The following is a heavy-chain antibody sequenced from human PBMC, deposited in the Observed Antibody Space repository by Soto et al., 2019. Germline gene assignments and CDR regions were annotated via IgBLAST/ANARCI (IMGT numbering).Heavy chain of an antibody. J-gene: IGHJ3*02. CDR2: FDPEDGET. Sequence: VKVSCKVSGYTLTELSMHWVRQAPGKGLEWMGGFDPEDGETIYAQKFQGRVTMTEDTSTDTAYMELSSLRSEDTAVYYCATCKSGGDCYSGREDALDIWGQGTMVTVSS. D-gene: IGHD2-21*02. V-gene: IGHV1-24*01. CDR1: GYTLTELS. CDR3: ATCKSGGDCYSGREDALDI.